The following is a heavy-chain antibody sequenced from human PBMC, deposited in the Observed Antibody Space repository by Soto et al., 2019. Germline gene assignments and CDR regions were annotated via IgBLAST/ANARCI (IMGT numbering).Heavy chain of an antibody. Sequence: GGSLRLSCAASGFTFSSYGMHWVRQAPGKGLEWVAVISYDGSNKYYADSVKGRFTISRDNSKNTLYLQMNSLRAEDTAVYYCAKGSGWLLQHIDYWGQGTLVTVSS. V-gene: IGHV3-30*18. CDR1: GFTFSSYG. CDR3: AKGSGWLLQHIDY. D-gene: IGHD5-12*01. CDR2: ISYDGSNK. J-gene: IGHJ4*02.